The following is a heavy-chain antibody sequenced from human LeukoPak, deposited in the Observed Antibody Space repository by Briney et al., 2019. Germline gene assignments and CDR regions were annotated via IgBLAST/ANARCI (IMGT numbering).Heavy chain of an antibody. CDR1: GGSFSNYD. J-gene: IGHJ5*01. D-gene: IGHD3-3*01. Sequence: SENLSLTCAVYGGSFSNYDWTGIRQPPGKGLEWIGEIHHSGRTNYNPSLKSRITISADTSKKQFSLRLSSVTAADTAVYYCARGRSRVTIFGVALNWLDSWGQGNLVTVSS. V-gene: IGHV4-34*01. CDR3: ARGRSRVTIFGVALNWLDS. CDR2: IHHSGRT.